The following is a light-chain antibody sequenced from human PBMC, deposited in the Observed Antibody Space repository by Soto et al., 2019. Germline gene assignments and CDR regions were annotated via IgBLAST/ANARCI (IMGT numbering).Light chain of an antibody. CDR2: DVS. CDR1: SSDVGAFND. J-gene: IGLJ1*01. CDR3: NAYTSNNTYV. Sequence: QSALTQPASVSGSPGQAITISCSGTSSDVGAFNDVSWYQQHPGKAPKLMIYDVSNRPSGVSNRFSGSKSGNSASLTISELGDEDEADYYCNAYTSNNTYVFGTGTKLTVL. V-gene: IGLV2-14*03.